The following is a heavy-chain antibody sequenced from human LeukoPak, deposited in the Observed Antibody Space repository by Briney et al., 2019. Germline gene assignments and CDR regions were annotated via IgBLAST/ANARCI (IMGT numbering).Heavy chain of an antibody. CDR1: SDSISSYY. CDR2: IYYSGST. D-gene: IGHD6-13*01. J-gene: IGHJ3*02. CDR3: ARGGGYDAFDI. Sequence: SETLSLTCTVSSDSISSYYWSWIRQPPGKGLEWIGYIYYSGSTNYNPSLKSRVTISVDTSKNQFSLKLSSVTAADTAVYYCARGGGYDAFDIWGQGTMVTVSS. V-gene: IGHV4-59*01.